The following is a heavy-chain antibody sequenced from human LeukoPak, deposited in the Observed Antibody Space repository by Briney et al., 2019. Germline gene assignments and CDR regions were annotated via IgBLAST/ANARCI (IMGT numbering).Heavy chain of an antibody. CDR2: IYYRGST. D-gene: IGHD3-10*01. V-gene: IGHV4-59*01. CDR3: ARYLSSGLDY. Sequence: SETLSLTCTVSGGSISGYYWSWIRQPPGKGLEWIGFIYYRGSTNYNPSLKSRVTISVDTSKNHFSLKLNSVTAADTAVYYCARYLSSGLDYWGQGTWLTVSS. J-gene: IGHJ4*02. CDR1: GGSISGYY.